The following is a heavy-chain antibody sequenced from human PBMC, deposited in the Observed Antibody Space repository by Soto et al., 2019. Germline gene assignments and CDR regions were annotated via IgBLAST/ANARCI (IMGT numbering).Heavy chain of an antibody. D-gene: IGHD3-16*01. J-gene: IGHJ5*02. Sequence: QVQLVESGGGLVKPGGSLRLSCAASGIIFSDYMSWVRQAPGKGLEWLSYISGSGRTIYSADSVKGRFTISRDNAPNSPHLQMNNLRAEDTAVYYCARLPFPWGWFDPWGQGTLVTVSS. V-gene: IGHV3-11*01. CDR2: ISGSGRTI. CDR3: ARLPFPWGWFDP. CDR1: GIIFSDY.